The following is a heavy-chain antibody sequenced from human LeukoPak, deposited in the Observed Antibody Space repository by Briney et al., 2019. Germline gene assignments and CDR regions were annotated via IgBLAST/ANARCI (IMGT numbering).Heavy chain of an antibody. V-gene: IGHV4-4*02. Sequence: SGTLSLTCGVSGGSISSTNRWSWVRQPPGQGLEWIGEISLSGLTNYNPSLKSRVTMSLDRSKNHLSLNLTSVTAADTAVYFCSRESGAFCPFGFWGQGILVTVSS. D-gene: IGHD1-26*01. CDR3: SRESGAFCPFGF. J-gene: IGHJ4*02. CDR2: ISLSGLT. CDR1: GGSISSTNR.